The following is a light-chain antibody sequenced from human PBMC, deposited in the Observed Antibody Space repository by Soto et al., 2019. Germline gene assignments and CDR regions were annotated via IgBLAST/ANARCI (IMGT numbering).Light chain of an antibody. CDR3: QQYHDWPLT. CDR2: DTS. V-gene: IGKV3D-15*01. J-gene: IGKJ4*02. CDR1: QSVSRY. Sequence: EIVLTQSPSTLSLSPGERATLSCRASQSVSRYLAWYQQKPGQAPRLLIYDTSKRATGIPARFSGSGSGTDFTLTISSLQSEDFAVYYCQQYHDWPLTFGGGTKVDIK.